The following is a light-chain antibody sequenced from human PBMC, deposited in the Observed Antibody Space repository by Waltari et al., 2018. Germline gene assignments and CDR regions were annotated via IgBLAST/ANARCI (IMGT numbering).Light chain of an antibody. CDR1: ESLLIPGGKTY. CDR3: QSFDISLSVGVL. V-gene: IGKV2-30*01. J-gene: IGKJ4*01. CDR2: QVS. Sequence: VVMTQSPVSLSVTLGQPASISCRCSESLLIPGGKTYLNWFHQRPGQSPRRLIYQVSDRDSGVPDRFSGSKSGTSASLAIAGLQAEDEANYYCQSFDISLSVGVLFGGGTKV.